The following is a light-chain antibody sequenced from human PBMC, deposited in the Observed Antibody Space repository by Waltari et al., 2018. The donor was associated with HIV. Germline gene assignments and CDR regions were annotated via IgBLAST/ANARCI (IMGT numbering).Light chain of an antibody. CDR1: SVSVATSYY. V-gene: IGLV8-61*01. CDR2: STT. Sequence: QTVVTQEPSLSVSPGGTVTPTRGLSSVSVATSYYPSWYQQTPGQAPRTLIHSTTTRSSGVPDRFSGSIVGNKAALTITGAQADDEADYYCVLYMGSGLWVFGGGTRLTVL. CDR3: VLYMGSGLWV. J-gene: IGLJ3*02.